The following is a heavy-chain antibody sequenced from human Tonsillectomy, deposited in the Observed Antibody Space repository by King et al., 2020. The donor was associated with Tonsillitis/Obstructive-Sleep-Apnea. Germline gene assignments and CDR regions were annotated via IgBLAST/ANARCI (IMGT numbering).Heavy chain of an antibody. CDR3: TSRGYWSGSRCYYPYYYDYAMDV. Sequence: VQLVESGGGLVKPGGSLRLSCAASGFTFSNAWMNWVRQAPGKGLEWVGRIKSKTDGGTRDYAAPVKGRFTISRDDSKNTLYLQMNSLKTEDTAVYYCTSRGYWSGSRCYYPYYYDYAMDVWRQGTTVTVSS. V-gene: IGHV3-15*07. CDR1: GFTFSNAW. CDR2: IKSKTDGGTR. D-gene: IGHD2-15*01. J-gene: IGHJ6*02.